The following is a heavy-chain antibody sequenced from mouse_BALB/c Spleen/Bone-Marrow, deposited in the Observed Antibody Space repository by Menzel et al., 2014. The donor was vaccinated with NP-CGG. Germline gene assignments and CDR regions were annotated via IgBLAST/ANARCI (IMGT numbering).Heavy chain of an antibody. CDR2: ISSGGSYT. CDR1: GFTFSNYG. D-gene: IGHD2-4*01. Sequence: EVMLVESGGDLVKPGGSLKLSCAASGFTFSNYGMSWVRQTPVKRLEWVATISSGGSYTYYPDSVKGRFTISRDNAKNTLYLQMSSLKSEDTAMYYCSRRGSTMITTGYAMDYWGQGTSVTVSS. V-gene: IGHV5-6*01. J-gene: IGHJ4*01. CDR3: SRRGSTMITTGYAMDY.